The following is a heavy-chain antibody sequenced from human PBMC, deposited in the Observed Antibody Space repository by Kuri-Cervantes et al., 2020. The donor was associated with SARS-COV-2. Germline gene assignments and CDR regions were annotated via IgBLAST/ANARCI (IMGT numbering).Heavy chain of an antibody. D-gene: IGHD3-3*01. CDR2: MNPNSGNT. V-gene: IGHV1-8*03. CDR1: GYTFTSYD. J-gene: IGHJ2*01. Sequence: ASVKVSCKASGYTFTSYDINWVRQATGQGLEWMGWMNPNSGNTGYAQKFRGRVTITRNTSISTAYMGLSSLRSEDTAVYYCARAHAYDFWSGYSHWYFDLWGRGTLVTVSS. CDR3: ARAHAYDFWSGYSHWYFDL.